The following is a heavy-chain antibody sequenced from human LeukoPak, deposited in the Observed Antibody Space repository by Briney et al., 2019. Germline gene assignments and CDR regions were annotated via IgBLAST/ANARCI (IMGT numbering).Heavy chain of an antibody. CDR3: AKDLGVGWSGYFTT. CDR1: GFTFSSYG. CDR2: IWYDGSNK. D-gene: IGHD6-19*01. Sequence: PGGSLRLSCAASGFTFSSYGMHGVRQAPGKGLEWVAVIWYDGSNKYYADSVKGRFTTSRDNSKNTLYLQMSSLRAEATAVYFCAKDLGVGWSGYFTTWGREPLLTVS. V-gene: IGHV3-33*06. J-gene: IGHJ5*02.